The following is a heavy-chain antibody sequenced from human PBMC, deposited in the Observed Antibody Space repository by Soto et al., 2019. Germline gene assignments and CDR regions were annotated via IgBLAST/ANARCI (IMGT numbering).Heavy chain of an antibody. CDR3: GRDPDIVATYFDY. Sequence: QVQLVESGGGVVQPGRSLRLSCAASGFTFSSYAMHWVRQAPGKGLEWVAVISYDGSNKYYADSVKGRFTISRDNSKNTLYLKMNSRRAEDTAVYYWGRDPDIVATYFDYWGRGTGATVSS. CDR1: GFTFSSYA. J-gene: IGHJ4*02. V-gene: IGHV3-30-3*01. CDR2: ISYDGSNK. D-gene: IGHD5-12*01.